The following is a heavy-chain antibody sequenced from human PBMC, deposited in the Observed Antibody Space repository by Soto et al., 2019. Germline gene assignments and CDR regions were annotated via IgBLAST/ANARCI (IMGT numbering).Heavy chain of an antibody. Sequence: PGGSLRLSCAGSGYTFRSHWMHWVRQAPGKGLVWVSRINSDGSTTSYADSVKGRFTISRDNAKNTLYLQMNSLRAEDTAVYYCASGPPQDSVTYYPWDYWGQGTLVTVSS. CDR3: ASGPPQDSVTYYPWDY. J-gene: IGHJ4*02. D-gene: IGHD1-26*01. CDR1: GYTFRSHW. CDR2: INSDGSTT. V-gene: IGHV3-74*01.